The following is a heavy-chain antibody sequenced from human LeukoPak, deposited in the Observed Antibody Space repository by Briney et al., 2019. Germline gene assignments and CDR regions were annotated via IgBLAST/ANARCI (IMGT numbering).Heavy chain of an antibody. CDR2: IVVGSGNT. Sequence: SVKVSCKASGFTFTSSAVQWVRQARGQRLEWIGWIVVGSGNTNYAQKFQERVTITRDMSTSTAYMELSSLRSEDTAVYYCAAVRRYYDSSGYPLFEDWGQGTLVTVSS. CDR3: AAVRRYYDSSGYPLFED. CDR1: GFTFTSSA. D-gene: IGHD3-22*01. V-gene: IGHV1-58*01. J-gene: IGHJ4*02.